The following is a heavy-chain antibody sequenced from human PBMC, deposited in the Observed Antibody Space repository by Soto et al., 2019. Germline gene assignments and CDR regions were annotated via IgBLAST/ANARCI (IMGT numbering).Heavy chain of an antibody. Sequence: EVQLVESGGGLVQPGGSLRLSCAASGFTFSSYSMNWVRQAPGKGLEWVSYISSSSSTIYYADSVKGRFTISRDNAKNSLYLQMNSLRDEDTGVYYCARDRYDSSGYEAPFDYWGQGTLVTVSS. CDR3: ARDRYDSSGYEAPFDY. V-gene: IGHV3-48*02. J-gene: IGHJ4*02. D-gene: IGHD3-22*01. CDR2: ISSSSSTI. CDR1: GFTFSSYS.